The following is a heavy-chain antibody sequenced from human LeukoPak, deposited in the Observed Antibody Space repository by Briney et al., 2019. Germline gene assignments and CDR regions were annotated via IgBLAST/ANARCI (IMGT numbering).Heavy chain of an antibody. CDR2: ISGSGGST. J-gene: IGHJ4*02. V-gene: IGHV3-23*01. D-gene: IGHD6-6*01. CDR3: AKDKNPSIAARPSSYY. CDR1: GFTFSSYA. Sequence: GGSLRLSCAASGFTFSSYAMSWVRQAPGKGLEWVSAISGSGGSTYYADSVKGRFTISRDNSKNTLYLRMNSLRAEDTAVYYCAKDKNPSIAARPSSYYWGQGTLVTVSS.